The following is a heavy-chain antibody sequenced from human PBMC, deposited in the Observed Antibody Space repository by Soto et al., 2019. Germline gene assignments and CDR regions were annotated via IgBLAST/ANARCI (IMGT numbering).Heavy chain of an antibody. D-gene: IGHD2-15*01. CDR1: GGSISSSSYY. CDR3: ARPECIRPNYCSGGSCAGDAFDI. V-gene: IGHV4-39*01. CDR2: IYYSGST. Sequence: QLQLQESGPGLVKPSETLSLTCTVSGGSISSSSYYWGWIRQPPGKGLEWIGSIYYSGSTYYNPSLKSRVTISVDTSKNQFSLKLSSVTAADTAVYYCARPECIRPNYCSGGSCAGDAFDIWGQGTMVTVSS. J-gene: IGHJ3*02.